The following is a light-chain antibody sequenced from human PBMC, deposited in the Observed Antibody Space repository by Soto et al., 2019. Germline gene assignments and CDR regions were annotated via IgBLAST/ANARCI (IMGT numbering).Light chain of an antibody. CDR3: PQYGSSTPCT. CDR2: GAS. J-gene: IGKJ2*02. Sequence: EIVLTQSPGTLSLSPGERATLSCRASQSVSSSYLAWYQQKPGQAPRLLIYGASSRATGIPDRFSGSGSGTDFTLTISRREPEDFAVYYCPQYGSSTPCTFGQGTKLEIK. CDR1: QSVSSSY. V-gene: IGKV3-20*01.